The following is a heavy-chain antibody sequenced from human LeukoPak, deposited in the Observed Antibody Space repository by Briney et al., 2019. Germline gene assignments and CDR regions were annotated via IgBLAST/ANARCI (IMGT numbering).Heavy chain of an antibody. V-gene: IGHV3-23*01. CDR2: ISGSGGST. Sequence: GGSLRLSCAAPGFTFSSYAMSWVRQAPGKGLEWVSAISGSGGSTYYADSVKGRFTISRDDSKNTLYLQMNSLRAEDTAVYYCAKDYDFWSGLGFFDYWGQGTLVTVSS. J-gene: IGHJ4*02. CDR1: GFTFSSYA. CDR3: AKDYDFWSGLGFFDY. D-gene: IGHD3-3*01.